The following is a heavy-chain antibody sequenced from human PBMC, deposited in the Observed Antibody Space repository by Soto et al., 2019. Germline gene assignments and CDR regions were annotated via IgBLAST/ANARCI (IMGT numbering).Heavy chain of an antibody. J-gene: IGHJ4*02. V-gene: IGHV3-66*01. CDR2: IYTGGGT. CDR3: ARDGSGH. CDR1: GLTVSTNP. Sequence: EVQLVESGGGLVQPGGSLRLSCAASGLTVSTNPMSWVRQAPGKGLEWVSVIYTGGGTHYADSVKGRFTISRDNSKNTVNLQMNSLIPEDTAVYYCARDGSGHLGQGTLVTLSS.